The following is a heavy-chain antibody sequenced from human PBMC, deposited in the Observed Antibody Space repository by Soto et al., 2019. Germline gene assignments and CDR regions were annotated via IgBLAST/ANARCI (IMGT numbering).Heavy chain of an antibody. V-gene: IGHV3-30*18. CDR1: GFTFTNYG. CDR2: ISYDGSNE. J-gene: IGHJ4*02. CDR3: AKDGAPRYCTRSSCHPAGAY. Sequence: QVQLVESGGGVVEPGRSLRLSCAGSGFTFTNYGLHWVRQAPGKGLEWVAAISYDGSNEYYVDSVKGRFTISRDYSKKMLYLQMDSLRPEDTAVYYCAKDGAPRYCTRSSCHPAGAYWGQGTLVTVSS. D-gene: IGHD2-15*01.